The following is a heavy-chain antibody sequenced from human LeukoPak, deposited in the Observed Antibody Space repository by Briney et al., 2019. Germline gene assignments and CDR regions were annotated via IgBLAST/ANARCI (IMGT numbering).Heavy chain of an antibody. Sequence: ASETLSLTCAVCGGSLSGYYWSWIRQPPGKGLEWRREINHRGDTNYNTSLKSRVTIAVDTSKNHFSLRVSSVTAADTAMYYCARGIYGVYYFDYWGQGALVTVSS. CDR1: GGSLSGYY. J-gene: IGHJ4*02. V-gene: IGHV4-34*01. CDR3: ARGIYGVYYFDY. D-gene: IGHD4-17*01. CDR2: INHRGDT.